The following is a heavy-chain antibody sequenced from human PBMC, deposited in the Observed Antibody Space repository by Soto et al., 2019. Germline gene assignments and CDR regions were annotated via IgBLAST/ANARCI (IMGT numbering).Heavy chain of an antibody. CDR1: GFTFSSYA. J-gene: IGHJ6*03. CDR3: ASTMDV. V-gene: IGHV3-30-3*01. CDR2: ISYDGSNK. Sequence: QVQLVESGGGVVQPGRSLRLSCAASGFTFSSYAMHWVRQAPGKGLEWVAVISYDGSNKYYADSVKGRFTISRDNSKISLYLQMNTLMTEITAVYYCASTMDVRGNGPTVTVPS.